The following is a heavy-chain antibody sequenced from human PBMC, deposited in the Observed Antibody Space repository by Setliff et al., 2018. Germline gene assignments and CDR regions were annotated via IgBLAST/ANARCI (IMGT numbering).Heavy chain of an antibody. CDR3: ARDKDKDFDF. CDR1: GFSFSNYW. Sequence: PGGSLRLSCAASGFSFSNYWMHWVRQAPGKGLEWVSYISVSGTYIDYADSVKGRFTISRDNAKNTLYLQISRLGVEDTAVYYCARDKDKDFDFWGQGTLVTVSS. V-gene: IGHV3-21*05. J-gene: IGHJ4*02. CDR2: ISVSGTYI.